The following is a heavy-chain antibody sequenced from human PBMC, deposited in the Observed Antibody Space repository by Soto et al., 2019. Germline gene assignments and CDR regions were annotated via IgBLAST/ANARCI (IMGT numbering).Heavy chain of an antibody. CDR2: INTDGSRT. J-gene: IGHJ5*02. Sequence: GGSLILSCAASGFTFSNYWMHWVRQAPGKGLMWVSRINTDGSRTTYADSVQGRFAISRDNAKNTLYLQMNSLRAEDTAVYYCARVKSGSYDWFDPWGQGTLVTVSS. D-gene: IGHD3-16*01. V-gene: IGHV3-74*01. CDR1: GFTFSNYW. CDR3: ARVKSGSYDWFDP.